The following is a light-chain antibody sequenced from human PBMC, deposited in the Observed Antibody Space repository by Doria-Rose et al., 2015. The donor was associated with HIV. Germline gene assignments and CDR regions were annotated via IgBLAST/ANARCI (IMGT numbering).Light chain of an antibody. J-gene: IGKJ4*01. V-gene: IGKV1-39*01. CDR2: AAS. CDR3: QQSYSTPLT. Sequence: DIQMTQSPSSLSASVGDRVTITCRASQSTGSFLNWYQQKPGKAPKLLIYAASSLQNEVPSRFSGSGSGTDFTLTISSLQPEDFATYVCQQSYSTPLTFGGGTKVEIK. CDR1: QSTGSF.